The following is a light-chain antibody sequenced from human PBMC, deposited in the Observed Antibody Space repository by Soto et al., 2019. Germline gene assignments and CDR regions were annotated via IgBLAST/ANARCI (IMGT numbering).Light chain of an antibody. Sequence: DLQMTQSPSSLSASVGDRVTITCWASQSISSYLNWYQQKPGNAPKLLIYAASSLQSGVPSRFSVSGYGKDFNLTISSLKPEDWATDECQQSYSTTITVGQGTRLEIK. V-gene: IGKV1-39*01. CDR2: AAS. CDR1: QSISSY. J-gene: IGKJ5*01. CDR3: QQSYSTTIT.